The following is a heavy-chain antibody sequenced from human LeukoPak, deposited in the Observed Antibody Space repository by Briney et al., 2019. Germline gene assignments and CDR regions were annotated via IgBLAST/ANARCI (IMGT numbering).Heavy chain of an antibody. CDR3: VRRRYNYGFDS. CDR1: GDSMSGSNW. D-gene: IGHD5-18*01. J-gene: IGHJ4*02. Sequence: PSGTLSLTCDVSGDSMSGSNWWNWVRQPPGKGREWIGGVYHSGSTNHNPSLKSRVTMSVDKSKNQFSLEQRSVTAADTAVFYCVRRRYNYGFDSWGQGTLVTVSS. CDR2: VYHSGST. V-gene: IGHV4-4*02.